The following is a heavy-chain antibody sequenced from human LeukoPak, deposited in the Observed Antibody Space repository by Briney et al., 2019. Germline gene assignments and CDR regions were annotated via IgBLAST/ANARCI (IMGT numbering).Heavy chain of an antibody. D-gene: IGHD6-19*01. Sequence: PGGSPRLSCAASGFSFSTYSINWVRQAPGKGLEWVSSISSSSGYIYYADSVKGRFTISRDNAKNTLYLQMNSLRAEDTAVYYCARGRQGYSSGWYPFDYWGQGTLVTVSS. CDR3: ARGRQGYSSGWYPFDY. CDR2: ISSSSGYI. J-gene: IGHJ4*02. V-gene: IGHV3-21*01. CDR1: GFSFSTYS.